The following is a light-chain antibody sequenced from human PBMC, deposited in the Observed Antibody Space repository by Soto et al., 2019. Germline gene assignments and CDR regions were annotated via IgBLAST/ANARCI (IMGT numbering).Light chain of an antibody. Sequence: DIQMTQSPSTLSASVGDRVTVTCRASQTISNWLAWYQQKPGKAPKLLIYKASNLESWVPSRFSGSGSGTEFTLTISSLQPDDFATYYCQQSYTYSSFGQGTKVDIK. CDR3: QQSYTYSS. J-gene: IGKJ1*01. V-gene: IGKV1-5*03. CDR1: QTISNW. CDR2: KAS.